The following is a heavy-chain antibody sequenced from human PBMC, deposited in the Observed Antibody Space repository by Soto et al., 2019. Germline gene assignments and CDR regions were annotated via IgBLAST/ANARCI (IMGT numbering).Heavy chain of an antibody. CDR2: IWYDGSNK. J-gene: IGHJ4*02. CDR3: AKGRSGSGSYCDY. V-gene: IGHV3-33*06. D-gene: IGHD3-10*01. Sequence: QVQLVESGGGVVQPGKSLRLSCAASGFTFSSNGMHWVRQAPGKGLEWVAVIWYDGSNKYYADSVKGRFTISRDNSKNTLYLQMSSLRAEDTAVYFCAKGRSGSGSYCDYWGQGTLVTVSS. CDR1: GFTFSSNG.